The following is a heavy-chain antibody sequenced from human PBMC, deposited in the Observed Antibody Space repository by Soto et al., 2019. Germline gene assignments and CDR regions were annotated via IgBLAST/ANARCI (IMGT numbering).Heavy chain of an antibody. CDR1: GGSISSYY. CDR2: IYYSGSN. V-gene: IGHV4-59*08. J-gene: IGHJ4*02. CDR3: SRHHDS. Sequence: QVQLQESGPGLVKPSETLSLTCTVSGGSISSYYWSWIRQPPGKGLEWIGYIYYSGSNNYNPYLKRRVTISVYTSQTQFSLKLSAVTAADTAVYYCSRHHDSWGQGTLVTVSS.